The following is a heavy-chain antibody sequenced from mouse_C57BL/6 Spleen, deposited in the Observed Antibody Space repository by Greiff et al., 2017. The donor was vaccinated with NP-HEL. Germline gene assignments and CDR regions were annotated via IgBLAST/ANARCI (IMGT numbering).Heavy chain of an antibody. CDR3: ARHEDRGPGNYFDD. CDR1: GYTFTEYT. D-gene: IGHD3-3*01. J-gene: IGHJ2*01. Sequence: QVQLQQSGAELVKPGASVKLSCKASGYTFTEYTINWVKQRSGQGLEWIGWFYPGSGSTKYNEKFKGKATLTADKSSSTVYMQLSRLTSEDSAVYVCARHEDRGPGNYFDDWGQGTTLTVAS. CDR2: FYPGSGST. V-gene: IGHV1-62-2*01.